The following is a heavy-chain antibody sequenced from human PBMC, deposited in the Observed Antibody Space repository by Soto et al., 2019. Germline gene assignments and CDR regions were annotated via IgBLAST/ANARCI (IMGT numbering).Heavy chain of an antibody. CDR1: GCSISSSSYY. V-gene: IGHV4-39*01. CDR2: IYYSGST. CDR3: ARRDTAMVVGGMDV. Sequence: PXETLSLTCTVSGCSISSSSYYWGWIRQPPGKGLEWIGSIYYSGSTYYNPSLKSRVTISVDTSKNQFSLKLSSVTAADTAVYYCARRDTAMVVGGMDVWGQGTTVTVSS. D-gene: IGHD5-18*01. J-gene: IGHJ6*02.